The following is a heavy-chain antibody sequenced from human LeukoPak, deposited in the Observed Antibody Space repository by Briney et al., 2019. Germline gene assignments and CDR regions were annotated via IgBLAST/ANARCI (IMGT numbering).Heavy chain of an antibody. V-gene: IGHV1-2*02. CDR3: VRDKIAAAGGSA. CDR1: GYIFSDYE. Sequence: ASVKVSCKASGYIFSDYEMHWVRQVPGQGPEWMRWIHPYSGGTNYAQKFQGRLSMTRDMSISTAYMELNTLTSDDTAVYFCVRDKIAAAGGSAWGQGTLVTVSS. D-gene: IGHD3-16*01. J-gene: IGHJ5*02. CDR2: IHPYSGGT.